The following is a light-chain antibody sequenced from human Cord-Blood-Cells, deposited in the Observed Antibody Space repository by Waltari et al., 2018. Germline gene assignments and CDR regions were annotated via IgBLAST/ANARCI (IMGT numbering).Light chain of an antibody. CDR2: AAS. J-gene: IGKJ2*03. CDR3: QQLNGYPPFS. Sequence: DIKLTQSPSFLSASVGDRVTITCRASQGSSSYLAWYQPKPGKAPKSLIYAASTLQMGVPSRLCGSGSGTEFTLTISSLQPEDFATYYCQQLNGYPPFSFGQGTKLESK. V-gene: IGKV1-9*01. CDR1: QGSSSY.